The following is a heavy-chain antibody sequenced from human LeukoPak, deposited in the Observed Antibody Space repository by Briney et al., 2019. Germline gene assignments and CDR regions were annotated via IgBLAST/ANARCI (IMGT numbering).Heavy chain of an antibody. CDR1: GYTFTSYA. CDR3: ARSRGYCGGEAHCDFNY. Sequence: ASVKVSCKASGYTFTSYAMHWVRQAPGQRLEWMGWINAGNGNTKYSQKFQGRVTITRDTSASTAYMELSSLRPEDTAVYYCARSRGYCGGEAHCDFNYWGQGTLVTVSS. D-gene: IGHD2-21*01. J-gene: IGHJ4*02. V-gene: IGHV1-3*01. CDR2: INAGNGNT.